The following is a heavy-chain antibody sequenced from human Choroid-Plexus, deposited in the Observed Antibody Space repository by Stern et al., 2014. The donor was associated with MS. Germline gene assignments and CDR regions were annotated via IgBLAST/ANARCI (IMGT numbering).Heavy chain of an antibody. Sequence: VQLVQSGSELKKPRASVKVSCRASGYNLTTYAINWVRQAPGQGLEWMGWINTKTGNPTFAQGFTGRFVFSLDTSINTAFLQISSLKAEDSALYYCATWGAGSSPPLFYWGQGTLVTVSS. CDR3: ATWGAGSSPPLFY. D-gene: IGHD6-6*01. CDR2: INTKTGNP. CDR1: GYNLTTYA. J-gene: IGHJ4*02. V-gene: IGHV7-4-1*02.